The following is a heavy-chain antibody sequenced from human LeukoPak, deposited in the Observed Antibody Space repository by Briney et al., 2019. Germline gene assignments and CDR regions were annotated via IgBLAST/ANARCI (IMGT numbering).Heavy chain of an antibody. D-gene: IGHD3-10*01. V-gene: IGHV4-34*01. CDR1: GRSFSGYY. CDR3: ARQRGYGSGSYRYYFDY. J-gene: IGHJ4*02. CDR2: INHSGST. Sequence: PSETLSLTCAVYGRSFSGYYWSWIRQPPGKGLEWIGEINHSGSTNYNPSLKSRVTISVDTSKNQFSLKLSSVTAADTAVYYCARQRGYGSGSYRYYFDYWGQGTLVTVSS.